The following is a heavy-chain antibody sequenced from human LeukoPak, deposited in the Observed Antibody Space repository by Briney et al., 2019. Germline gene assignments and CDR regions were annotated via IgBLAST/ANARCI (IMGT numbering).Heavy chain of an antibody. V-gene: IGHV4-30-4*08. CDR1: GGSISSGDYY. J-gene: IGHJ4*02. Sequence: SETLSLTCTVSGGSISSGDYYWSWIRQPPGKGLEWIGYIYYSGSTYYNPSLKSRVTISVDRSKNQFSLKLSSVTAADTAVYYCATNNWGHLGAYFDYWGQGTLVTVSS. D-gene: IGHD1-1*01. CDR2: IYYSGST. CDR3: ATNNWGHLGAYFDY.